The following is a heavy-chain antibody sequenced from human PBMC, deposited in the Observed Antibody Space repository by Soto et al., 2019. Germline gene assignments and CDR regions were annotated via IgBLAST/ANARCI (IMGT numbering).Heavy chain of an antibody. J-gene: IGHJ4*02. CDR3: ARSGHLFDY. Sequence: QVQLQQWGAGLLKPSETLSLTCAVYGGSFNDYYWSWIRQPPGKGLEWIGEINHTGHTNYNPSLTRRVTISVDTSKNQFALKLSSVTAADPAVYYCARSGHLFDYWGQGILVTVSS. CDR2: INHTGHT. D-gene: IGHD3-10*01. CDR1: GGSFNDYY. V-gene: IGHV4-34*01.